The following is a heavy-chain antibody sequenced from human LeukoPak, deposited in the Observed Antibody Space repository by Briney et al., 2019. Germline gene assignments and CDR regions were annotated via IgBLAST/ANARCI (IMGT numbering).Heavy chain of an antibody. V-gene: IGHV3-33*01. J-gene: IGHJ3*02. CDR2: TWYDGSNN. CDR1: GFSFSEHG. Sequence: GGSLRLSCAASGFSFSEHGMHWVRQAPGKGPEWVTVTWYDGSNNHYADSVKGRFTISRDNSKNTVFLEMNSLRAEDTAVYHCARDRYFGSDGFDIWGPGTIVIVSS. D-gene: IGHD3-10*01. CDR3: ARDRYFGSDGFDI.